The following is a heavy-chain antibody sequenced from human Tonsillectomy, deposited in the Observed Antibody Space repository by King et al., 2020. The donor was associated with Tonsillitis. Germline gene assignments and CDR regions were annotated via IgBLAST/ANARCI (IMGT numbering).Heavy chain of an antibody. D-gene: IGHD6-19*01. CDR3: ATGYSSGWSFGFDI. V-gene: IGHV1-24*01. J-gene: IGHJ3*02. CDR1: GYTLTELS. Sequence: QLVQSGAEVKKPGASVKVSCKVSGYTLTELSIHWVRQAPGKGLEWMGGFDPEDGETIYAQRFQGRVTMAEDTSTDTAYMGLSSLRSEDTAVYYCATGYSSGWSFGFDIWGQGTMVTVSS. CDR2: FDPEDGET.